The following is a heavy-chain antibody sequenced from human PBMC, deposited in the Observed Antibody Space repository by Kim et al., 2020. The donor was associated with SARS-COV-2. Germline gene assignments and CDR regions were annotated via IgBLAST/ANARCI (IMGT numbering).Heavy chain of an antibody. CDR2: IYYSGST. V-gene: IGHV4-39*01. D-gene: IGHD3-22*01. Sequence: SETLSLTCIVSGASISSNTYYWGWIRQPPGKGLEWIGSIYYSGSTYYNLSLKSRVTMSIDTFNNEFSLKLSSVTAADTAVYYCARPITSGSLQPQYDYWGQGALVTVSS. J-gene: IGHJ4*02. CDR1: GASISSNTYY. CDR3: ARPITSGSLQPQYDY.